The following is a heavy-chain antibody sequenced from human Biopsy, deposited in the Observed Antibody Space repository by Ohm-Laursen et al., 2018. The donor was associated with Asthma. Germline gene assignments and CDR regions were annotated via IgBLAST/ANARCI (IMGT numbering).Heavy chain of an antibody. D-gene: IGHD7-27*01. J-gene: IGHJ4*02. CDR2: IYCSGST. CDR3: ARWGSFGFDY. CDR1: GGSISSYY. Sequence: SETLSLTCTVSGGSISSYYWSWIRQPPGKGLEWIGYIYCSGSTNYNPSLKSRVTISVDTSKNQFSLNLSSVTAADTAVYYCARWGSFGFDYWGQGTLVTVSS. V-gene: IGHV4-59*12.